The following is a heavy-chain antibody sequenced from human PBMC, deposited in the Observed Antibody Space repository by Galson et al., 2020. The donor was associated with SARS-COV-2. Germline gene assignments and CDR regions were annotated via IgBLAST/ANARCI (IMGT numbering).Heavy chain of an antibody. D-gene: IGHD3-10*01. CDR1: GYTFTSYD. Sequence: ASVKVSCKASGYTFTSYDITWVRQAAGQGLEWMGWMNPNSGNTGYAQKFQGRVTMTRSTSISTAYMELSSLRHEDTAVYYCARGGSGSYNLWGQGTSVTVSS. CDR2: MNPNSGNT. CDR3: ARGGSGSYNL. J-gene: IGHJ5*02. V-gene: IGHV1-8*01.